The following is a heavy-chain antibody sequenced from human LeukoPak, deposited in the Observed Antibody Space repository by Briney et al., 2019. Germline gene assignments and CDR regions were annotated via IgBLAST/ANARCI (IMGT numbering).Heavy chain of an antibody. Sequence: QPGGSLRLSCAASGFTFSSYAMHWVRQAPGKGLEWVAVISYDGSNKYYADSVKGRFTISRDNSKNTLYLQMNSLRAEDTAVYYCARDPYSDPWGQGTLVTVSS. CDR2: ISYDGSNK. CDR1: GFTFSSYA. D-gene: IGHD2-21*01. J-gene: IGHJ5*02. V-gene: IGHV3-30-3*01. CDR3: ARDPYSDP.